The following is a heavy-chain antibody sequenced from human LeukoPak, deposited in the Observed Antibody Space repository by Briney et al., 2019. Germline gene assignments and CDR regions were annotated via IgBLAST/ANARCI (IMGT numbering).Heavy chain of an antibody. CDR3: AGLSTVVLGFDI. Sequence: KPPETLSLTCAVYGGSFSGFYWSWIRQAPGKGLEWIGEISHSGSTTYNPSLKRRATISVDTSKNQFSLTLNSVTAADTAVYYCAGLSTVVLGFDIWGQGTMVTVSS. CDR2: ISHSGST. D-gene: IGHD1-1*01. V-gene: IGHV4-34*01. CDR1: GGSFSGFY. J-gene: IGHJ3*02.